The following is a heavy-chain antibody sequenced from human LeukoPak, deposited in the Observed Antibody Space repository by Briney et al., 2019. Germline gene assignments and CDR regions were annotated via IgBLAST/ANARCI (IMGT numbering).Heavy chain of an antibody. J-gene: IGHJ4*02. CDR1: GYTFTSYG. CDR3: ARWHKQYGSGSYYKV. V-gene: IGHV1-18*01. D-gene: IGHD3-10*01. CDR2: ISAYNGNT. Sequence: ASVKVSCKASGYTFTSYGISWARQAPGQGLEWMGWISAYNGNTNYAQKLQGRVTMTTDTSTSTAYMELRSLRSDDTAVYYCARWHKQYGSGSYYKVWGQGTLATVSS.